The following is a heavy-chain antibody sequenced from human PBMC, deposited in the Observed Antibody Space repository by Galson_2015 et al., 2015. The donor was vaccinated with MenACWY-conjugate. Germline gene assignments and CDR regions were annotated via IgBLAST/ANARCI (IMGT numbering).Heavy chain of an antibody. D-gene: IGHD4-17*01. J-gene: IGHJ5*01. V-gene: IGHV3-7*03. CDR1: GFTFRNYW. CDR3: ARDKCGDYAWFDS. Sequence: SLRLSCAASGFTFRNYWMTWVRQAPGKGLEWVASIKKDGSEKYYVDSVKGRFTVSRDNANNSVYLQMNSLRAEDTAVYYCARDKCGDYAWFDSWGQGTVVAVSS. CDR2: IKKDGSEK.